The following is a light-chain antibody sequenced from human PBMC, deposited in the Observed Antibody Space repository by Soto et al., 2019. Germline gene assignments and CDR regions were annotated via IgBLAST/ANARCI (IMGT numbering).Light chain of an antibody. CDR2: EVS. Sequence: QSALTQPASVSGSPGQSITISCTGTSSDVGSYNLVSWYQQYPGKAPKLMIYEVSYRPSGVSNRFSGYKSGNTASLTISGLQAEDEADYYCSSFTTSSTRVFGTGTQLTVL. V-gene: IGLV2-14*02. CDR3: SSFTTSSTRV. CDR1: SSDVGSYNL. J-gene: IGLJ1*01.